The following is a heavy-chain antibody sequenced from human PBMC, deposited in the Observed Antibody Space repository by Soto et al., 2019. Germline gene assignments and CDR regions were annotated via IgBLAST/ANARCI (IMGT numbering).Heavy chain of an antibody. CDR1: GFTFSSHA. CDR2: ISWNSGSI. J-gene: IGHJ3*02. V-gene: IGHV3-9*01. Sequence: PGGSLRLSCAASGFTFSSHAMGWLRQAPGTGPEWVSGISWNSGSIGYADSVKGRFTISRDNAKNSLYLQMNSLRAEDTALYYCAKDVFSSGWYYGAFDIWGQGTMVTVSS. D-gene: IGHD6-19*01. CDR3: AKDVFSSGWYYGAFDI.